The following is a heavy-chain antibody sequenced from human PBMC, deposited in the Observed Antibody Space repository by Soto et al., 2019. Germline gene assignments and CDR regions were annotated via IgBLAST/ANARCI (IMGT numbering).Heavy chain of an antibody. V-gene: IGHV3-23*01. J-gene: IGHJ4*02. CDR2: ISGSGVRT. CDR1: GFTFSSYA. D-gene: IGHD2-15*01. CDR3: AKEFCSGGSCYSYDY. Sequence: EVQLLESGGALVQPGGSLRLSCAASGFTFSSYAMNWVRQAPGKGLEWVATISGSGVRTFYADSVTGRFTISRDNSKETVYLQGTSLRVEDTAVYYCAKEFCSGGSCYSYDYWGQGTLVTVSS.